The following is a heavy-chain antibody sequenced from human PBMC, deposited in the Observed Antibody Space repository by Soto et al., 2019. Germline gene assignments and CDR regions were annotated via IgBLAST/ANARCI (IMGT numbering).Heavy chain of an antibody. CDR2: IYSGGST. CDR3: ARSGTTVFFFDY. CDR1: RFTVSSNY. D-gene: IGHD4-17*01. Sequence: PGGSLRLSCAASRFTVSSNYMSWVRQAPGKGLEWVSVIYSGGSTYYADSVKGRFTISRDNSKNTLYLQMNSLRAEDTAVYYCARSGTTVFFFDYWGQGTLVTVSS. J-gene: IGHJ4*02. V-gene: IGHV3-53*01.